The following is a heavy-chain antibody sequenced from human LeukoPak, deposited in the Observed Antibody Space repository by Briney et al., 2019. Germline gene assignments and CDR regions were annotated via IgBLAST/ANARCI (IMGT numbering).Heavy chain of an antibody. D-gene: IGHD5-12*01. CDR3: AKDVAATISSGGYYFDL. CDR1: GFTFSYNA. CDR2: ISGSGGST. J-gene: IGHJ4*02. V-gene: IGHV3-23*01. Sequence: SGGSLRLSCAASGFTFSYNAMSWVRQAPGKGLEWVSAISGSGGSTHYADSVKGRFTISRDSSNKRLYLQMNSLRAEDTAIYYCAKDVAATISSGGYYFDLWGQGTLVTVSS.